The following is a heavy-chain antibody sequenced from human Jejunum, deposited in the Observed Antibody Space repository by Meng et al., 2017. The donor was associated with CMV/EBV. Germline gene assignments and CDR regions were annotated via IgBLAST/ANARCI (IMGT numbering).Heavy chain of an antibody. Sequence: GSHWCRQAPGQGREWVVFIQYDEHYEYYADSVKGRFTVSRYDSNNTLYLQMTSRRVDDTAVFYCATDPVHVRYPNFDYWGQGTLVTVSS. D-gene: IGHD1-1*01. V-gene: IGHV3-30*02. CDR2: IQYDEHYE. J-gene: IGHJ4*02. CDR3: ATDPVHVRYPNFDY. CDR1: G.